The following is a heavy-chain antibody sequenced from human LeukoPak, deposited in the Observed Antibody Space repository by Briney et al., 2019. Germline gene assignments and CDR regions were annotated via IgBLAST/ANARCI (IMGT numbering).Heavy chain of an antibody. CDR2: ISDDGSNK. CDR3: AKDHGYSSSWYAVDY. CDR1: GFIFSSYG. Sequence: GRSLRLSCAASGFIFSSYGMHWVRQAPGKGLEGVAVISDDGSNKYYADSVKGRFTISRDTSKNTLYLHMNSLRAEDTAVYYCAKDHGYSSSWYAVDYWGQGTLVTVSS. V-gene: IGHV3-30*18. J-gene: IGHJ4*02. D-gene: IGHD6-13*01.